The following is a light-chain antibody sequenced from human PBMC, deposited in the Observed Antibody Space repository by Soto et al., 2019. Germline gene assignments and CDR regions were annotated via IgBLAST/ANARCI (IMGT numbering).Light chain of an antibody. V-gene: IGKV4-1*01. CDR1: QSALYSSNNKNY. CDR2: WAS. Sequence: DVVMTQSPDSLAVSLGERATINCKSSQSALYSSNNKNYLAWYQQKPGQPPKLLIYWASTRESGVPDRFSGSGSGTDFTLTISSLQAEDVAIYHCQQYYSTPFTFGPGTKVDIK. J-gene: IGKJ3*01. CDR3: QQYYSTPFT.